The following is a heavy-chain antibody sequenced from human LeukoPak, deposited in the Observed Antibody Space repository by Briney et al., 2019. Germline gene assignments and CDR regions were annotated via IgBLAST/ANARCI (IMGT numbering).Heavy chain of an antibody. CDR1: GFTFNDYD. V-gene: IGHV3-9*01. J-gene: IGHJ5*01. D-gene: IGHD2-2*01. Sequence: GGSLRLSCAVSGFTFNDYDMNWVRQAPGKGLEWVSGINWNSGSIYYADSVKGRFTISRDNAKNSLYLQMNSLRAEDTAVYYCAKGRVVPAAMRINWFDSWGQGTLVTVSS. CDR3: AKGRVVPAAMRINWFDS. CDR2: INWNSGSI.